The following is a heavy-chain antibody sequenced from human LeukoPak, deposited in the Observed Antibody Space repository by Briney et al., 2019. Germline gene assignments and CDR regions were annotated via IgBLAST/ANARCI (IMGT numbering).Heavy chain of an antibody. V-gene: IGHV4-30-4*08. CDR2: VYYSGST. CDR3: ARDVPSYDYLCGKTNGMDV. Sequence: PSETLSLTCAVYGGSFSGYYWSWIRQPPGKGLEWIGYVYYSGSTYYNPSLKSRVTISVDTSKNQFSLKLTSVTAADTAVYYCARDVPSYDYLCGKTNGMDVWGQGTTVTVSS. J-gene: IGHJ6*02. CDR1: GGSFSGYY. D-gene: IGHD3-16*01.